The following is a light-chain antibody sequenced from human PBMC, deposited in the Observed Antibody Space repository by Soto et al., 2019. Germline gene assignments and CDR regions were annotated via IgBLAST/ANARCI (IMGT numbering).Light chain of an antibody. CDR1: QSVGSG. V-gene: IGKV3-15*01. CDR3: PQYNNWPPYT. CDR2: GAS. J-gene: IGKJ2*01. Sequence: EIVMTQSPATLSVSPGERATLSCRASQSVGSGLSWYQQKPDQAPRLLIYGASTRATGIPDRFSGSGSGTEFTLTIYSLQAEDSAVYYCPQYNNWPPYTFGQGTKVEIK.